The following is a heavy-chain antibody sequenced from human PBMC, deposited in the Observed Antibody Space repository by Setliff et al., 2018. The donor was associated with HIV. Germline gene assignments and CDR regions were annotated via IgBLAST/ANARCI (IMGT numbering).Heavy chain of an antibody. CDR2: ITTYNGGT. V-gene: IGHV1-18*01. D-gene: IGHD1-26*01. CDR3: TRGGYSVAFLAAFDI. CDR1: GYSFTSYG. J-gene: IGHJ3*02. Sequence: GASVKVSCKASGYSFTSYGLSWVRQAPGQGLEWMGSITTYNGGTNYAQKFQGRVTMTTDTSTSTAYMELRSLRSDDTAVYYCTRGGYSVAFLAAFDIWCQGPMVTVSS.